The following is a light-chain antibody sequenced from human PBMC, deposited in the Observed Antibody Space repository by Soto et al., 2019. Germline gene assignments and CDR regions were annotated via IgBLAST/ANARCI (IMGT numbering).Light chain of an antibody. Sequence: QSVLTQPAPVSGSPGQSITISCTGTSSDIGAYNSVSWYQHHPGKAPKLIVFQVSFRPSAVSDRLSGSKSDNTASLTIPGLQTEDEADYFCLSYTASSTFAFGTGTKVTV. CDR1: SSDIGAYNS. CDR3: LSYTASSTFA. V-gene: IGLV2-14*01. CDR2: QVS. J-gene: IGLJ1*01.